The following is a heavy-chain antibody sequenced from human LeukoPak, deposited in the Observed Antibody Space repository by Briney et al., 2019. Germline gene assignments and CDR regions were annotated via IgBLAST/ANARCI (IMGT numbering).Heavy chain of an antibody. Sequence: SETLSLTCAVYGGSFSGYYWSWIRQPPGKGLEWIGEINHSGSTNYNPSLKSRVTISVDTSKNQFSLKLSSVTAADTAVYYCARGSGSYHEIFDYWGQGTLVTVSS. V-gene: IGHV4-34*01. CDR1: GGSFSGYY. D-gene: IGHD1-26*01. J-gene: IGHJ4*02. CDR2: INHSGST. CDR3: ARGSGSYHEIFDY.